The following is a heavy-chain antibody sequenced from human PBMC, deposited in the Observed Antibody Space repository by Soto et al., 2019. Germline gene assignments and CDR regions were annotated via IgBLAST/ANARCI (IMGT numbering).Heavy chain of an antibody. CDR1: GFTVSSNY. Sequence: GSLRLSCAASGFTVSSNYMSWVRQAPGKGLEWVSVIYSGGSTYYADSVKGRFTISRDNSKNTLYLQMNSLRAEDTAVYYCARFRRSGSYFDYWGQGTLVTVSS. CDR2: IYSGGST. CDR3: ARFRRSGSYFDY. V-gene: IGHV3-66*01. D-gene: IGHD3-10*01. J-gene: IGHJ4*02.